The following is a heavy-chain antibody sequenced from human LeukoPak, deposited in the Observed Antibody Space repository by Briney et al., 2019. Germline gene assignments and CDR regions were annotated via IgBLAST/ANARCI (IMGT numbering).Heavy chain of an antibody. Sequence: SETLSLTCTVSAGSISSYYWSWIRQPPGKGLEWIGYIYYSGSTNYNPSLKSRVTISVDTSKNQFSLRLSSVTAADTAVYYCARVTGYMIEDYFDYWGQGTLVTVSS. J-gene: IGHJ4*02. V-gene: IGHV4-59*01. CDR2: IYYSGST. D-gene: IGHD3-22*01. CDR1: AGSISSYY. CDR3: ARVTGYMIEDYFDY.